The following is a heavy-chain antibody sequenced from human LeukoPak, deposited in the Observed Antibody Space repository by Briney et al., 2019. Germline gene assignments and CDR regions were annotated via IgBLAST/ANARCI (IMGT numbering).Heavy chain of an antibody. V-gene: IGHV3-23*01. CDR1: GFTFGSHA. CDR3: GKTTVGYSSGQKPAWPVDY. CDR2: IFGSGGSP. J-gene: IGHJ4*02. Sequence: GGSLRLSCAASGFTFGSHAMYWVRQAPGKGLEWVAGIFGSGGSPHYADSVKGRFTISRDNSRNTVYLQINSLRAEDTAVYYCGKTTVGYSSGQKPAWPVDYWGQGTLVTVSS. D-gene: IGHD5-18*01.